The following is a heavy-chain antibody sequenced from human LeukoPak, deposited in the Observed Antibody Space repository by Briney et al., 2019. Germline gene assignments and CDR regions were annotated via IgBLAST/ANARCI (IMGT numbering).Heavy chain of an antibody. CDR2: IYHSGST. Sequence: PSETLSLTCAVSGYSISSGYYWGWIRQPPGKGLEWIGSIYHSGSTYYNPSLKSRVTISVDTSKNQFSLKLSSVTAADTAVYYCARDLDGKGNWGQGTLVTVSS. D-gene: IGHD3-9*01. CDR1: GYSISSGYY. V-gene: IGHV4-38-2*02. J-gene: IGHJ4*02. CDR3: ARDLDGKGN.